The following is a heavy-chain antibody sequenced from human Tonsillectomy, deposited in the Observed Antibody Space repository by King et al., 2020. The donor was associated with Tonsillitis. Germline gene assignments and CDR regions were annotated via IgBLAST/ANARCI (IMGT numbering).Heavy chain of an antibody. Sequence: EVQLVESGGGLVQPGGSLRISCEASGFSFSCFALNWVRLAPGRGLEWVSGISGSGAIANYADSVKGRFTISRDNSNDTLSLQMNSLRAEDTAVYYCAKDVLSGTFSKFDFWGQGNLVTVSS. CDR2: ISGSGAIA. CDR3: AKDVLSGTFSKFDF. D-gene: IGHD1-26*01. J-gene: IGHJ4*02. V-gene: IGHV3-23*04. CDR1: GFSFSCFA.